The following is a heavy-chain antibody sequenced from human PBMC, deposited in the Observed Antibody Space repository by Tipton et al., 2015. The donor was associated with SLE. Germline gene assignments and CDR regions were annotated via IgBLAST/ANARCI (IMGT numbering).Heavy chain of an antibody. J-gene: IGHJ4*02. V-gene: IGHV1-2*06. D-gene: IGHD6-19*01. Sequence: QVQLVQSGAEVKKPGASVKVSCKASGYTFSGYFMHWVRLAPGQGLEWMGRINPNGGATNYLQKFQGRVIMSRDKSTSTAYMESTSLRSDDTAVYYCARGYSDSDWYGPDYWGQGTLVTVSS. CDR2: INPNGGAT. CDR1: GYTFSGYF. CDR3: ARGYSDSDWYGPDY.